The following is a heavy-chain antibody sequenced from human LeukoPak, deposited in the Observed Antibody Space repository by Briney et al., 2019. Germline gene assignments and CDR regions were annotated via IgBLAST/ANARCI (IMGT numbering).Heavy chain of an antibody. D-gene: IGHD5-18*01. CDR2: ISGSGGST. J-gene: IGHJ4*02. Sequence: GGSLRLSCAASGFTFSSYAMSWVRPAPGKGLERVSAISGSGGSTYYADSVKGRFTISRDNSKNTLYLQMNSLRAEDTAVYYCANTYQYVDTAMVTIFDYWGQGTLVTVSS. CDR1: GFTFSSYA. CDR3: ANTYQYVDTAMVTIFDY. V-gene: IGHV3-23*01.